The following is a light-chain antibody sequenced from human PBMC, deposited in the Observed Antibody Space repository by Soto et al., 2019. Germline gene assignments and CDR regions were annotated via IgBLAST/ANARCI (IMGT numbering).Light chain of an antibody. J-gene: IGKJ5*01. V-gene: IGKV1-33*01. CDR1: QDISHY. CDR2: DAS. Sequence: RTESPASLSANVEDKVTIPCQASQDISHYLNGYQQKPGKALKLLIYDASNLHPGVPSRFRGSGSGTEFSFNITSLQPEEVATYYCQQYDDLPITFGQGTRLEI. CDR3: QQYDDLPIT.